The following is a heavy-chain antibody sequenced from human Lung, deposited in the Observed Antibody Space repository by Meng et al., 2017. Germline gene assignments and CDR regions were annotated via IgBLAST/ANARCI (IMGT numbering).Heavy chain of an antibody. D-gene: IGHD4-11*01. CDR2: INHSGST. CDR1: GGSFSDYY. V-gene: IGHV4-34*01. J-gene: IGHJ4*02. CDR3: ARGPTTMAHDFDY. Sequence: QVQAQQWGAGLLKASGSLFLTCVVSGGSFSDYYWSWIRQPPGKGLEWIGEINHSGSTNYNPSLESRATISVDTSQNNLSLKLSSVTAADSAVYYCARGPTTMAHDFDYWGQGTLVTVSS.